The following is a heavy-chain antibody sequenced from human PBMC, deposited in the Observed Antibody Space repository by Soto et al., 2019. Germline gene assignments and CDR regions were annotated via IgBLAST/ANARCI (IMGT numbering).Heavy chain of an antibody. J-gene: IGHJ4*02. CDR2: IIPILGIA. CDR3: ARDRLVSPGGD. D-gene: IGHD1-26*01. Sequence: QVQLVQSGAEVKKPGSSVKVSCKASGGTLSSYTISWGRQAPGQGLEWMGRIIPILGIANYAQKFQGRVTITADKSTSTAYMELSSLRSEDTAVYYCARDRLVSPGGDWGQGTLVTVSS. V-gene: IGHV1-69*08. CDR1: GGTLSSYT.